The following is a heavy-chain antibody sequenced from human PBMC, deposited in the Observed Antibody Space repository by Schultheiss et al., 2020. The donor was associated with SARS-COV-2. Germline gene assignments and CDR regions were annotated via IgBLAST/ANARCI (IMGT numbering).Heavy chain of an antibody. CDR1: DGSIYSGGYS. Sequence: SQTLSLTCAVSDGSIYSGGYSWSWIRQPPGKGLEWLGYIYHRGSTYYNPSLKSRVTISVDRSKSQFSLKLTSVTAADTALYYCARDTFCTGGSCFDWYFDVWGRGTLVTVSS. D-gene: IGHD2-15*01. CDR3: ARDTFCTGGSCFDWYFDV. CDR2: IYHRGST. J-gene: IGHJ2*01. V-gene: IGHV4-30-2*01.